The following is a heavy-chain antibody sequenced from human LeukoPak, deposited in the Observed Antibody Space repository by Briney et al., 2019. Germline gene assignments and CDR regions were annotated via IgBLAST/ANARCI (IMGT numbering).Heavy chain of an antibody. D-gene: IGHD5-24*01. CDR1: GCSFASYW. J-gene: IGHJ5*02. Sequence: GESLKISCKASGCSFASYWIGWVRQMPGKGLEWMGIIFPGDSDTRYSPSFQGQVTISADKSIGTAYLQWSSLKASDTAMYYCARTGEIATTLTAWGQGTLVTVSS. CDR3: ARTGEIATTLTA. CDR2: IFPGDSDT. V-gene: IGHV5-51*01.